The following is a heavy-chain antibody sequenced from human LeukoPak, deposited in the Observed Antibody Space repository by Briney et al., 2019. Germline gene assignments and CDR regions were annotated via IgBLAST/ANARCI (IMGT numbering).Heavy chain of an antibody. J-gene: IGHJ4*02. CDR2: INHSGST. D-gene: IGHD2-15*01. CDR3: AREYYCSGGSCYSGN. Sequence: PSETLSLTCAVYGGSFSGYYWSWIRQHPGKGLEWIGEINHSGSTNYNPSLKSRVTISVDTSKNQFSLKLSSVTAADTAVYYCAREYYCSGGSCYSGNWGQGTLVTVSS. V-gene: IGHV4-34*01. CDR1: GGSFSGYY.